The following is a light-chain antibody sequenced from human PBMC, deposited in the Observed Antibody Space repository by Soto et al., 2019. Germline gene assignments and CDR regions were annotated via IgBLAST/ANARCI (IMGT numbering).Light chain of an antibody. J-gene: IGKJ5*01. CDR1: QSVDSTY. V-gene: IGKV3-20*01. CDR3: QQYSTSPT. Sequence: EIVLTQTPGTLSLSPGERATLSCRASQSVDSTYLAWHHQKPDQSPRLLIYATPTRAAGIPDRFSGSGSGTDFTLTISRLEPEDLAVYYCQQYSTSPTFGEGTRLEI. CDR2: ATP.